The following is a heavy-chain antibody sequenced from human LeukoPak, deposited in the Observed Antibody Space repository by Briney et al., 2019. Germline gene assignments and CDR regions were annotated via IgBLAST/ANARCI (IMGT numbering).Heavy chain of an antibody. CDR3: ANDGYSSGWYGPDY. J-gene: IGHJ4*02. Sequence: RASVKVSCTASGGTFSSYAISWVRQAPGQGLEWMGGIIPIFGTANYAQKFQGRVTITADESTSTAYMELSSLRSEDTAVYYCANDGYSSGWYGPDYWGQGTLVTVSS. V-gene: IGHV1-69*01. CDR1: GGTFSSYA. CDR2: IIPIFGTA. D-gene: IGHD6-19*01.